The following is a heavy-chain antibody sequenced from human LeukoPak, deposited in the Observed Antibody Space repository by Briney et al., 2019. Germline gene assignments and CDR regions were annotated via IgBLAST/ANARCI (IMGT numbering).Heavy chain of an antibody. Sequence: SVKVSCKASGGTFSSYAISWVRQAPGQGLEWMGRIIPIFGTANYAQKFQGRVTITTDESTSTAYMELSSLRSEDTAVYYCARSYSSGWYGNYFFDYWGQGTLVTVSS. CDR3: ARSYSSGWYGNYFFDY. D-gene: IGHD6-19*01. V-gene: IGHV1-69*05. CDR2: IIPIFGTA. J-gene: IGHJ4*02. CDR1: GGTFSSYA.